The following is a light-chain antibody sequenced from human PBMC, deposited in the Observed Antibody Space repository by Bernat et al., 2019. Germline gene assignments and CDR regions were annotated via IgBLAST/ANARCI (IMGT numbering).Light chain of an antibody. CDR2: SNN. V-gene: IGLV1-44*01. J-gene: IGLJ3*02. Sequence: QSVLTQPPSASGTPGQRVTISCSGSSSNIGSYPVNWYQQLPGTAPKLLIYSNNQRPSGVPDRFSGSKSGTSASLAISGLQSEDEAYYYCAAWDDSLSGWVFGGGTKLTVL. CDR1: SSNIGSYP. CDR3: AAWDDSLSGWV.